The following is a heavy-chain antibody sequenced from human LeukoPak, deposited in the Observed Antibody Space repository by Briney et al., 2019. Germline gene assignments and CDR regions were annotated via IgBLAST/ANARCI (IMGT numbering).Heavy chain of an antibody. CDR3: AREDIVATIDY. V-gene: IGHV4-39*07. CDR1: GGSISSSTYY. Sequence: PSETLSLTCTVSGGSISSSTYYWGWIRRPPGKGLEWIGSIYYSGSTYYNPSLKSRVTMSVDTSKNQFSLKLRSVSAADTAVYYCAREDIVATIDYWGQGTLVTVSS. CDR2: IYYSGST. D-gene: IGHD5-12*01. J-gene: IGHJ4*02.